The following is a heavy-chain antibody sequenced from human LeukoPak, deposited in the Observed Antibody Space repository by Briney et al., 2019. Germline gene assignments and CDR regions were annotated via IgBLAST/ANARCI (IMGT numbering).Heavy chain of an antibody. CDR1: GGSISSSTYH. D-gene: IGHD1-14*01. CDR2: ITDSGSA. CDR3: ARSRRRDAFGI. J-gene: IGHJ3*02. Sequence: PSETLSLTCTVSGGSISSSTYHWGWIRQPPGKGLEWIGSITDSGSAYYNPSLRSRITIPGHTSDNQFSLKLRSVTAADSAVYHCARSRRRDAFGIWGQGTLVTVSS. V-gene: IGHV4-39*01.